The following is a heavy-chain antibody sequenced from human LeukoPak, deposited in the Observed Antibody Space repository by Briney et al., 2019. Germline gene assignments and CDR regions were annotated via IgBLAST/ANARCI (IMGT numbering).Heavy chain of an antibody. CDR3: ARVAGSYANYFDY. CDR1: GYTFTVYY. D-gene: IGHD2-2*01. CDR2: IDPNSGGT. J-gene: IGHJ4*02. Sequence: ASVTVSRKPSGYTFTVYYMHWVRQAPGQGLEWMGGIDPNSGGTNYAQKFQGRGTMTRDTSISTAYMELSRLRSDDTAVYYCARVAGSYANYFDYSGQGTLVTVSS. V-gene: IGHV1-2*02.